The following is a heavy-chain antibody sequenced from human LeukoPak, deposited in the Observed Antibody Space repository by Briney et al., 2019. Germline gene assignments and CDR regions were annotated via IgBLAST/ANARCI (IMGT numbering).Heavy chain of an antibody. J-gene: IGHJ3*02. V-gene: IGHV3-21*01. CDR3: ARALQNDAFDI. Sequence: PGGSLRLSCAAAGFTVSSTYMSWVRQAPGKGLEWVSSISSSSSYIYYADSVKGRFTISRDNAKNSLYLQMNSLRAEDTAVYYCARALQNDAFDIWGQGTMVTVSS. CDR1: GFTVSSTY. CDR2: ISSSSSYI. D-gene: IGHD3-10*01.